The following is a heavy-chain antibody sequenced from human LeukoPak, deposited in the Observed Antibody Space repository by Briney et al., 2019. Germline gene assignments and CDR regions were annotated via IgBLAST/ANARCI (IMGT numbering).Heavy chain of an antibody. Sequence: GESLKISCKGSGYSFTSYWFTGVRQMPGKGREWLGRIDPSVSYTNYTPSFQGHATIPADKSINTASLQWSSLKASDTAMYYCARHSHIVVVPAANPWDYWGQGTLVTVSS. CDR2: IDPSVSYT. CDR3: ARHSHIVVVPAANPWDY. J-gene: IGHJ4*02. V-gene: IGHV5-10-1*01. CDR1: GYSFTSYW. D-gene: IGHD2-2*01.